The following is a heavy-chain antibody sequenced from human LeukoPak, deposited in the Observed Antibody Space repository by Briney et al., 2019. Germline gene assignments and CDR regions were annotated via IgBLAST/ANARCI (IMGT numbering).Heavy chain of an antibody. D-gene: IGHD6-19*01. Sequence: GGSLRLSCAASGFTFSSYAMHWVRQAPGKGLEWVANIRGDASRLYYVDSVKGRFTISRDNAKNSLYLQMSNLRAEDTSVYYCARDRNYCSSDRCYDVFDIWGQGTMVTVSS. V-gene: IGHV3-7*01. CDR3: ARDRNYCSSDRCYDVFDI. CDR2: IRGDASRL. CDR1: GFTFSSYA. J-gene: IGHJ3*02.